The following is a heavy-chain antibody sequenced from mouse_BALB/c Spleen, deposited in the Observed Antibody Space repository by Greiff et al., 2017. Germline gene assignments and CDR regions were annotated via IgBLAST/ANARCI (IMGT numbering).Heavy chain of an antibody. J-gene: IGHJ3*01. V-gene: IGHV14-4*02. Sequence: EVQLQQSGAELVRSGASVKLSCTASGFNIKDYYMHWVKQRPEQGLEWIGWIDPENGDTEYAPKFQGKATMTADTSSNTAYLQLSSLTSEDTAVYYCNLYDYDPAWFAYWGQGTLVTVSA. CDR3: NLYDYDPAWFAY. CDR2: IDPENGDT. D-gene: IGHD2-4*01. CDR1: GFNIKDYY.